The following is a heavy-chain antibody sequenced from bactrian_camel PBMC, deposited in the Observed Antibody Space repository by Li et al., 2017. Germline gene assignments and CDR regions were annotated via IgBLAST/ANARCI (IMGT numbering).Heavy chain of an antibody. CDR3: AAQRGGYFGDYAFNY. Sequence: VQLVESGGGSVQPGGSLRLSCAGSGFTFSSYHMSWVRQAPGKGLEWVSTINSGGGTYYADSVKGRFTISRDNAKNTLYLQMNSLQPEDTAVYYCAAQRGGYFGDYAFNYWGQGTQVTVS. D-gene: IGHD4*01. V-gene: IGHV3S40*01. CDR1: GFTFSSYH. J-gene: IGHJ4*01. CDR2: INSGGGT.